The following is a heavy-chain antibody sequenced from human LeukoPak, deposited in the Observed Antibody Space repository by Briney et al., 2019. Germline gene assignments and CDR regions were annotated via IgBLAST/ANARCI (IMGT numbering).Heavy chain of an antibody. CDR1: GFTFSSYA. CDR3: ARDWTGFDY. J-gene: IGHJ4*02. Sequence: GGSLRLSCAASGFTFSSYAMHWVRQAPGKGLEWVAVISYDGSNKYYADSVKGQFTISRDNSKNTLYLQMNSLRAEDTAVYYCARDWTGFDYWGQGTLVTVSS. D-gene: IGHD3/OR15-3a*01. CDR2: ISYDGSNK. V-gene: IGHV3-30-3*01.